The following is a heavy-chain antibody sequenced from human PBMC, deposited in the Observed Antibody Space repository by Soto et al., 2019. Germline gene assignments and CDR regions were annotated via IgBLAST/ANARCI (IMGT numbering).Heavy chain of an antibody. CDR1: GGTFSSYA. CDR3: ARDLHTYYYDSSGYYYAAFDI. Sequence: PSVKVSCKASGGTFSSYAISWVRQAPGQGLEWMGGIIPILGIANYAQKFQGRVTITADKSTSTAYMELSSLRSEDTAVYYCARDLHTYYYDSSGYYYAAFDIWGQGTMVTVSS. D-gene: IGHD3-22*01. CDR2: IIPILGIA. V-gene: IGHV1-69*10. J-gene: IGHJ3*02.